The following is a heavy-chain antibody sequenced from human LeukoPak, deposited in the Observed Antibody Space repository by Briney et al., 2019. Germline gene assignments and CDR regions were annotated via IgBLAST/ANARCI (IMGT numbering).Heavy chain of an antibody. J-gene: IGHJ6*03. Sequence: ASVKVSCKASGYTFTGYYMHWVRQAPGQGLEWMGWINPNSGGTNYAQKFQGRVTMTRDTPISTAYMELSRLRSDDTAVYYCARDRYCSGGSCYSGHYYYYYYMDVWGKGTTVTVSS. CDR3: ARDRYCSGGSCYSGHYYYYYYMDV. CDR2: INPNSGGT. CDR1: GYTFTGYY. D-gene: IGHD2-15*01. V-gene: IGHV1-2*02.